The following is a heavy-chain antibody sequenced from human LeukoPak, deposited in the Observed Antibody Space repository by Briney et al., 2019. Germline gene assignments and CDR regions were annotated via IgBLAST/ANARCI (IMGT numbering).Heavy chain of an antibody. D-gene: IGHD2-2*01. Sequence: PGGSLRLSCAASGFTFSSYSMNWVRQAPGKGLEWVSSISSSSSYIYYADSVKGRFTISRDNAKNSLYLQMNSLRAEDTAVYYCALDPLVVPDDYYYGMDVWGKGTTVTVSS. V-gene: IGHV3-21*01. J-gene: IGHJ6*04. CDR3: ALDPLVVPDDYYYGMDV. CDR2: ISSSSSYI. CDR1: GFTFSSYS.